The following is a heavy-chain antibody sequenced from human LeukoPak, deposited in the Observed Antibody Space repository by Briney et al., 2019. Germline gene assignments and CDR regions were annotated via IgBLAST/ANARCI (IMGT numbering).Heavy chain of an antibody. D-gene: IGHD3-22*01. V-gene: IGHV1-69*05. Sequence: SVKVSCKASGGTFSSYAISWVRQAPGQGLEWMGGIIPIFGTANYAQKFQGRVTITTDESTSTAYMELSSLRSEETAVYYCARGQINYDSSGYYYGYFQHWGQGTLVTVSS. CDR3: ARGQINYDSSGYYYGYFQH. J-gene: IGHJ1*01. CDR1: GGTFSSYA. CDR2: IIPIFGTA.